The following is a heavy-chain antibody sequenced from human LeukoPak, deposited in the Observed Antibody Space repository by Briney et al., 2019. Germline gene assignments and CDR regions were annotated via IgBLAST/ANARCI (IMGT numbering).Heavy chain of an antibody. CDR2: IIPIFGTA. CDR1: GGTFSSYA. CDR3: AATLTGDYYFDY. D-gene: IGHD2-21*02. V-gene: IGHV1-69*05. J-gene: IGHJ4*02. Sequence: SVKVSCKASGGTFSSYAISWVRQAPGQGLEWVGGIIPIFGTANYAQKFQGRVTITTDESTSTAYMELSSLRSEDTAVYYCAATLTGDYYFDYWGQGTLVTVSS.